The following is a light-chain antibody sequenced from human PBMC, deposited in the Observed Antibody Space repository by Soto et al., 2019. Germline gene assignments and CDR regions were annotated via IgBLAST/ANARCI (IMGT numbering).Light chain of an antibody. CDR2: AAS. J-gene: IGKJ3*01. CDR1: QSISKY. V-gene: IGKV1-27*01. Sequence: DFQMTQSPSSLSASVGDRDTITCRASQSISKYLVWYQQKPGKVPKLLIYAASTLQSGVPSRFSGSGSGTDFTLTISGLQPEDVATYYCQKYNSAPLTFGPGTKVDIK. CDR3: QKYNSAPLT.